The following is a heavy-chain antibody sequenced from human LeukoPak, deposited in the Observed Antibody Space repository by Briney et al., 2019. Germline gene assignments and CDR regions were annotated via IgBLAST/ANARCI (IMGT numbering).Heavy chain of an antibody. CDR1: GGTFSSYA. Sequence: ASVKVSCKASGGTFSSYAISWVRQARGQRLEWIGWIVVGSGNTNYAQKFQERVTITRDMSTSTAYMELSSLRSEDTAVYYCAAGTGSSSVDYWGQGTLVTVSS. CDR2: IVVGSGNT. V-gene: IGHV1-58*02. D-gene: IGHD6-6*01. J-gene: IGHJ4*02. CDR3: AAGTGSSSVDY.